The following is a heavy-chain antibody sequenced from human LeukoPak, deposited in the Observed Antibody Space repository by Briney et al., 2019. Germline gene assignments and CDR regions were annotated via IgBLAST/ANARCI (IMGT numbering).Heavy chain of an antibody. CDR3: ARVQSSSWGYAFDI. CDR2: ITTDNGNT. Sequence: ASVTVSCKASGYTFTTYNINWVRQAPGQGREWMGWITTDNGNTNYAQKFQGRVTMTTDTSTSTVYMELRSLRSDDTAVYYCARVQSSSWGYAFDIWGQGTMVTVSS. V-gene: IGHV1-18*01. CDR1: GYTFTTYN. J-gene: IGHJ3*02. D-gene: IGHD6-13*01.